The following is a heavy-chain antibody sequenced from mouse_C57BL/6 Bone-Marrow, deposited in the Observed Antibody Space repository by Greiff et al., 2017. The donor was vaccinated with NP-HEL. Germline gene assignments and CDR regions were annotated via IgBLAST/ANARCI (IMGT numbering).Heavy chain of an antibody. D-gene: IGHD4-1*01. Sequence: VQLQESGAELVRPGTSVKMSCKASGYTFTNYWIGWAKQRPGHGLEWIGDIYPGGGYTNYNEKFKGKATLTADKSSSTAYMQFSSLTSEDSAIYYCARRTGTGYFDYWGQGTTLTVSS. J-gene: IGHJ2*01. V-gene: IGHV1-63*01. CDR1: GYTFTNYW. CDR3: ARRTGTGYFDY. CDR2: IYPGGGYT.